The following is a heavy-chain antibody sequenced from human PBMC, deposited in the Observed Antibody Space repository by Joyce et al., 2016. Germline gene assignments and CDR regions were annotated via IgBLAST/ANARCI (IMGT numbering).Heavy chain of an antibody. CDR1: GYTFTSYS. D-gene: IGHD2-21*02. Sequence: QVQLVQSGAEVKRPGASVRISCKASGYTFTSYSVHWVRPAPGQGLEWMGMIDPSGGSTTYAQRFQGRIIMTRDTSTSTVYMKLNSLRSEDTAVYYCASRGTSNISDHYYGMDVWGQGTTVTVSS. CDR2: IDPSGGST. CDR3: ASRGTSNISDHYYGMDV. J-gene: IGHJ6*02. V-gene: IGHV1-46*01.